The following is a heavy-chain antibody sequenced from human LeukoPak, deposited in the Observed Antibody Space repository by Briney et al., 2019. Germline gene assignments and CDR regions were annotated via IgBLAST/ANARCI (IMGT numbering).Heavy chain of an antibody. CDR2: IYRSGST. CDR3: ARNGGYDENLDHFDC. V-gene: IGHV4-4*03. Sequence: PGTLSLTCAVSGGFISSNYWWSWVRQPPGKGLEWIGEIYRSGSTNCNPSLKSRVTISVDESNNQFSLKVSSVTAADTAVYYCARNGGYDENLDHFDCWGQGTLVTVSS. D-gene: IGHD3-16*01. CDR1: GGFISSNYW. J-gene: IGHJ4*02.